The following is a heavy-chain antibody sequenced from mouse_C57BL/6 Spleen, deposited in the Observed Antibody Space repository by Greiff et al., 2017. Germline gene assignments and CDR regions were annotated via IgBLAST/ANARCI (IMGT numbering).Heavy chain of an antibody. CDR3: ARGGDSSGYRYFDY. D-gene: IGHD3-2*02. V-gene: IGHV1-50*01. J-gene: IGHJ2*01. Sequence: QVQLQQPGAELVKPGASVKLSCKASGYTFTSYWMQGVKQRPGQGLEWIGEIDPSDSYTNYNQKFKGKATLTVDTSSSTAYMQLSSLTSEDSAVYYCARGGDSSGYRYFDYWGQGTTLTVSS. CDR2: IDPSDSYT. CDR1: GYTFTSYW.